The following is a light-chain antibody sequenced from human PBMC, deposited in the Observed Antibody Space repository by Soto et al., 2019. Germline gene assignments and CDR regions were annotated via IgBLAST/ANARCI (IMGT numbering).Light chain of an antibody. V-gene: IGKV3-20*01. CDR3: QQYVSWT. Sequence: EIVLTQSPGTLSVSPGERATLSCRASQTISSNYLAWYQQKPSQAPSLLIYGTSSRATGIPDRFSGSGSGTDFTLTISRLEPEDSEIYYCQQYVSWTFGQGTKVEIK. CDR1: QTISSNY. J-gene: IGKJ1*01. CDR2: GTS.